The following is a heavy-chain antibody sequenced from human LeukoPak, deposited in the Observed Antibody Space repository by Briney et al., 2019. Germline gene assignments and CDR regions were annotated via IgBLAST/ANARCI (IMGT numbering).Heavy chain of an antibody. V-gene: IGHV4-59*01. CDR2: IYYSGST. CDR1: GGSISSSY. CDR3: ARIRYYYGSGYYFDY. J-gene: IGHJ4*02. D-gene: IGHD3-10*01. Sequence: PSETLSLTCTVSGGSISSSYWSWIRQPPGKGLEWIGYIYYSGSTNYNPSLKSRVTISVDTSKNQFSLKLSSVTAADTAVYYCARIRYYYGSGYYFDYWGQGTPVTVSS.